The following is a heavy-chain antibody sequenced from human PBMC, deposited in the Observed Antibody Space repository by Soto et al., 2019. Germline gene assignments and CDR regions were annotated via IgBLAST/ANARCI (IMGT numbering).Heavy chain of an antibody. J-gene: IGHJ4*02. V-gene: IGHV4-34*01. Sequence: QVQLQQWGAGLLKPSETLSLTCAVSGGSFRGYYWSWIRQPPGKGLAWIGEMNDSGGTKYNASLERRVAISVDTSKGNCSLTLTSVTAADTAVYYCASPRWNYIYWGQGTLVAVSS. D-gene: IGHD1-7*01. CDR2: MNDSGGT. CDR3: ASPRWNYIY. CDR1: GGSFRGYY.